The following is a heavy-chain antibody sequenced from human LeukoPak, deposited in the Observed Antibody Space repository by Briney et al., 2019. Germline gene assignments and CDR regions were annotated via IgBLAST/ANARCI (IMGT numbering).Heavy chain of an antibody. Sequence: ASVKVSCKASGGTFSSYAISWVRQAPGQGLEWMGGIIPIFGTANYAQKFQGRVTITADESTSTAYMELSSLRSEDTAVYYCARGSFRGYSYGMHDYWGQGTLVTVSS. CDR2: IIPIFGTA. V-gene: IGHV1-69*13. J-gene: IGHJ4*02. CDR1: GGTFSSYA. CDR3: ARGSFRGYSYGMHDY. D-gene: IGHD5-18*01.